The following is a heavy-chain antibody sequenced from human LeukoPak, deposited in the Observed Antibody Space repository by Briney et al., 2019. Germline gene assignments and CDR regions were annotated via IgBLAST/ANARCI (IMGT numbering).Heavy chain of an antibody. D-gene: IGHD6-19*01. CDR3: ASSKTNGDSSGWYAWFDP. CDR1: GGSVSSGSYY. V-gene: IGHV4-61*01. Sequence: SDTLYLTCTVSGGSVSSGSYYWSWIRQPPGKELEGIGNTYYSGYTNYNPSLKSRVTISVDTSKNQFSLKLSSVTAADTAVYYCASSKTNGDSSGWYAWFDPWGQGTLVTVSS. J-gene: IGHJ5*02. CDR2: TYYSGYT.